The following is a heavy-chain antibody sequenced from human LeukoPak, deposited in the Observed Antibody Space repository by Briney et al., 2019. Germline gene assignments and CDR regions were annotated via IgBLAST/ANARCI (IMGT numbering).Heavy chain of an antibody. CDR2: MYAGDSDI. Sequence: GESLKISCKGSGYRFSINWIAWVRQKPGKGLEWMGIMYAGDSDITYSPSFQGQVTISGDKSITTTYLEWSSLKASDTAMYYCARRQSWGSGWYFDLWGRGTLVTVSS. CDR1: GYRFSINW. J-gene: IGHJ2*01. CDR3: ARRQSWGSGWYFDL. V-gene: IGHV5-51*01. D-gene: IGHD7-27*01.